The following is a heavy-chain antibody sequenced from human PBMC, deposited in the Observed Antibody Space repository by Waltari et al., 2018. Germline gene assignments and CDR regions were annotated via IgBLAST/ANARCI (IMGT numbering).Heavy chain of an antibody. D-gene: IGHD6-19*01. CDR1: GGSISSGSYY. CDR2: IYTSGST. Sequence: QVQLQESGPGLVKPSQTLSLTCTVSGGSISSGSYYWSWIRQPAGKGLEWIGRIYTSGSTNYTPSLKSRVTIPVDTSKNQFSLKLSSVTAADTAVYYCARDVGYSSGWYTGALWDAFDIWGQGTMVTVSS. J-gene: IGHJ3*02. V-gene: IGHV4-61*02. CDR3: ARDVGYSSGWYTGALWDAFDI.